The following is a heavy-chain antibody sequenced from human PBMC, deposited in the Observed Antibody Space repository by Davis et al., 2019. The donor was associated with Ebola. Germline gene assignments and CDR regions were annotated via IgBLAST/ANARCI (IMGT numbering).Heavy chain of an antibody. CDR2: IKSKTDGGTT. D-gene: IGHD6-19*01. V-gene: IGHV3-15*07. J-gene: IGHJ6*02. Sequence: GESLKISCAASGFTFSNAWMNWVRQAPRKGLEWVGRIKSKTDGGTTDYAAPVKGRFTISRDDSKNTLYLQMNSLKTEGTAVYYCEVAVAGTGYMDVWGQGTTVTVSS. CDR1: GFTFSNAW. CDR3: EVAVAGTGYMDV.